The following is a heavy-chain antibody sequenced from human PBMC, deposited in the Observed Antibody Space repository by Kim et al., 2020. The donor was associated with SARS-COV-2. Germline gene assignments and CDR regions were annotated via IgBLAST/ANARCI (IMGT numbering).Heavy chain of an antibody. CDR3: TTDGTYYYGSGSSSELDP. Sequence: GGSLRLSCAASGFTFSNAWMSWVRQAPGKGLEWVGRIKSKTDGGTTDYAAPVNGRFTISRDDSKNTLYLQMNSLKTEDTAEYYCTTDGTYYYGSGSSSELDPWGQGTLVTVCS. D-gene: IGHD3-10*01. CDR1: GFTFSNAW. J-gene: IGHJ5*02. CDR2: IKSKTDGGTT. V-gene: IGHV3-15*01.